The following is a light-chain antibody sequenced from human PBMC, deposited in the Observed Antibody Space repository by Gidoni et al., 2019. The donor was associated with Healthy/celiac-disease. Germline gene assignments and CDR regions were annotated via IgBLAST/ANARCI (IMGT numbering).Light chain of an antibody. J-gene: IGLJ3*02. Sequence: EELTQTPSVPGSQGQTARITCSGDALPKQYAYGYQQKPGQAPVLVRYKDSERPSGIPERFSGSSSGTTVTLTISGVQAEDEADYYCQSADSSGTYWVFGGGTKLTVL. CDR3: QSADSSGTYWV. CDR2: KDS. CDR1: ALPKQY. V-gene: IGLV3-25*02.